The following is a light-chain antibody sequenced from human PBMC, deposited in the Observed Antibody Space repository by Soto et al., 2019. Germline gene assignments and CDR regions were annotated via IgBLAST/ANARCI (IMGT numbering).Light chain of an antibody. J-gene: IGLJ1*01. CDR2: EVS. V-gene: IGLV2-23*02. CDR3: CSHAGNSTYV. CDR1: SSDVGTYNL. Sequence: QSVLTQPASVSGSPGQSITISCTGTSSDVGTYNLVSWYQQHPGKAPKLMIYEVSKRPSGVSDRFSGSKSGNTASLTISGLLAADEADYSCCSHAGNSTYVFGTGTKVTVL.